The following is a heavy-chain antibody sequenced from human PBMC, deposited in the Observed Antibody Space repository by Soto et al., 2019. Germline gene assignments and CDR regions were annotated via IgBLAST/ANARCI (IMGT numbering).Heavy chain of an antibody. CDR2: LTGSGGTT. D-gene: IGHD2-15*01. J-gene: IGHJ3*01. V-gene: IGHV3-23*01. CDR1: GFTFSSYA. Sequence: PGGSLRLSCAASGFTFSSYAMSWVRQAPGKGLEWVSALTGSGGTTYYADSVKGRFTISRDNSKNTVYLQMNSLRAEDTAVYYCAKGGDEVVATHEDAFDVWGHGTMVTVSS. CDR3: AKGGDEVVATHEDAFDV.